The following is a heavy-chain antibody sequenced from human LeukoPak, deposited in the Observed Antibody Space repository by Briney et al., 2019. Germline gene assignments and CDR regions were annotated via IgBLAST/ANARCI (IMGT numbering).Heavy chain of an antibody. CDR2: IYYSGST. CDR3: ARDSYYDSSGST. J-gene: IGHJ5*02. V-gene: IGHV4-31*03. D-gene: IGHD3-22*01. Sequence: SQTLSLTCTVSGGSISSGGHSWSWIRQHPGKGLEWIGYIYYSGSTYYNPSLKSRVTISVDTSKNQFSLKLSSVTAADTAVYYCARDSYYDSSGSTWGQGTLVTVSS. CDR1: GGSISSGGHS.